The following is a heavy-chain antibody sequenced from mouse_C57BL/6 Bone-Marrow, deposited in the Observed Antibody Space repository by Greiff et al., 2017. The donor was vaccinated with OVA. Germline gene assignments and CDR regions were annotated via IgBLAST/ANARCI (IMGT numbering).Heavy chain of an antibody. CDR2: INPNNGGT. CDR1: GYTFTDYY. J-gene: IGHJ1*03. Sequence: EVQLQQSGPELVKPGASVKISCKASGYTFTDYYMNWVKQSHGKSLEWIGDINPNNGGTSYNQKFKGKATLTVDKSSSTAYMELRSLTSEDSAVYYCARSIDGYYYWYFDVWGTGTTVTVSS. V-gene: IGHV1-26*01. CDR3: ARSIDGYYYWYFDV. D-gene: IGHD2-3*01.